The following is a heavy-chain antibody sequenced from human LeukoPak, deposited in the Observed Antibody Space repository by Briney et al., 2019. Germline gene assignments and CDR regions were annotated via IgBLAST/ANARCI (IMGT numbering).Heavy chain of an antibody. CDR2: IYYRGGT. CDR1: GGSISSYY. J-gene: IGHJ3*02. Sequence: PAETLSLTCTVSGGSISSYYWSWIRQPPGKGLEWIGYIYYRGGTNYNPSLKSRVTISLDTSKNQFSLRLSSVTAADTAVYYCARDNSPVFDAFDMWGQGTMVTVSS. V-gene: IGHV4-59*01. CDR3: ARDNSPVFDAFDM.